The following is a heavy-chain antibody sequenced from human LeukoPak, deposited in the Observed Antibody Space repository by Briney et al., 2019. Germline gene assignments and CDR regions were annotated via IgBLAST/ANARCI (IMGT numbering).Heavy chain of an antibody. Sequence: SVKVSCKASGGTFSSYAISWVRQAPGQGLEWMGRIIPVLGIANYAQKFQGRVTITADKSTSTAYMELSSLRSEDTAVYYCASFEYSSSLYYYYYYMDVWGKGTTVTVSS. CDR3: ASFEYSSSLYYYYYYMDV. CDR2: IIPVLGIA. D-gene: IGHD6-6*01. CDR1: GGTFSSYA. V-gene: IGHV1-69*04. J-gene: IGHJ6*03.